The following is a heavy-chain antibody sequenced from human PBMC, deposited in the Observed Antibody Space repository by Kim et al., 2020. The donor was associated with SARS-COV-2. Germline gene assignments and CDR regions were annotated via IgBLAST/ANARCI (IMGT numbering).Heavy chain of an antibody. J-gene: IGHJ4*02. Sequence: TNYNPSLKSRVTISVDTSKNQFSLKLSSGTAADTAVYYCARHSSSWIFDYWGQGTLVTVSS. CDR2: T. V-gene: IGHV4-61*07. CDR3: ARHSSSWIFDY. D-gene: IGHD6-13*01.